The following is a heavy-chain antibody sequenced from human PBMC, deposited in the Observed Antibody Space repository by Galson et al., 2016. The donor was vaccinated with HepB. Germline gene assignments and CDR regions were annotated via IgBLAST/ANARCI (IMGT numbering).Heavy chain of an antibody. CDR2: TYYRSKWYN. D-gene: IGHD6-25*01. Sequence: CAISGDSVSSNSAAWNWIRQSPSRGLEWLGRTYYRSKWYNDYAESVKSRITINPDTSKNQFSLQLHSVTPDDTAFYYCAGEGASGYALDYWGQGTLVTASS. V-gene: IGHV6-1*01. J-gene: IGHJ4*02. CDR1: GDSVSSNSAA. CDR3: AGEGASGYALDY.